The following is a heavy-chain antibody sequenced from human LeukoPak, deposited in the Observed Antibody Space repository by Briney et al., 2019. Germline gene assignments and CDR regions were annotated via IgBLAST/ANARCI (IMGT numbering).Heavy chain of an antibody. CDR2: VYYSGST. V-gene: IGHV4-39*01. CDR3: ARHGGAARPFHY. D-gene: IGHD6-6*01. J-gene: IGHJ4*02. Sequence: SETLSLTCTDSGGSISTTNYYWGWIRQPPGKGLEWIGSVYYSGSTYYNPSLKSRVTISIDTSKNQFSLKLSSVTAADTAVYYCARHGGAARPFHYWGQGTLVTVSS. CDR1: GGSISTTNYY.